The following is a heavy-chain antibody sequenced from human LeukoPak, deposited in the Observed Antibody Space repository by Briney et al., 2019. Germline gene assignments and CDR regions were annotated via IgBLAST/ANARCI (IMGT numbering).Heavy chain of an antibody. CDR1: GFDFSNYV. CDR3: AKPRGRSSSGYWEFES. CDR2: ITSSGGIT. V-gene: IGHV3-23*01. Sequence: GGSLRLSCAASGFDFSNYVMTWVRQAPGKGLEWVAGITSSGGITYYSDSVRGSFTISRDNSKNTLYLQMNSLRAEDTALYYCAKPRGRSSSGYWEFESWGQGTMVTVSS. D-gene: IGHD6-13*01. J-gene: IGHJ4*02.